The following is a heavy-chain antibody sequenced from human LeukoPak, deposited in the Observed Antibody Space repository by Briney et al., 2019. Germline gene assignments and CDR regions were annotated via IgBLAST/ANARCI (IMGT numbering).Heavy chain of an antibody. J-gene: IGHJ6*02. CDR1: GYSFTTYW. Sequence: GESLKISCKGSGYSFTTYWIGWVRQVPGKGLEWMGIIYPGDSDTRYSPSFQGQVTISADKSITTAYLQWRSLKASDTATYYCARRAYYNYGLDVWGQGTTVTVSS. V-gene: IGHV5-51*01. CDR2: IYPGDSDT. CDR3: ARRAYYNYGLDV.